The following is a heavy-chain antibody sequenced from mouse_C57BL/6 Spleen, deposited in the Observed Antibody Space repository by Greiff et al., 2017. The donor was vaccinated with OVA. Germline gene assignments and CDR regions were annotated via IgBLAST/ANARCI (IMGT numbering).Heavy chain of an antibody. CDR1: GYTFTEYT. CDR2: FYPGSGSI. J-gene: IGHJ3*01. V-gene: IGHV1-62-2*01. D-gene: IGHD1-1*01. Sequence: VKVVESGAGLVKPGASVKLSCKASGYTFTEYTIHWVKQRSGQGLEWIGWFYPGSGSIKYNEKFKDKATLTADKSSSTVYMELSRLTSEDSAVYFCARHEDYYGSSYGWFAYWGQGTLVTVSA. CDR3: ARHEDYYGSSYGWFAY.